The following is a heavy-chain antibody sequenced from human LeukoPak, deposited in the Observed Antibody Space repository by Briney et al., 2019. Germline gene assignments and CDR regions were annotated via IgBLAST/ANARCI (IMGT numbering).Heavy chain of an antibody. CDR3: VRDPSPGNYVWFDP. CDR1: GFTFSRYS. Sequence: GGSLRLSCAASGFTFSRYSMHWVRQAPGKGLEWVSSISSSSSYIYYADSVKGRFTISRDNAKNSLYLQMNSLRAEDTAVYYCVRDPSPGNYVWFDPWGQGTLVTVSS. D-gene: IGHD1-7*01. V-gene: IGHV3-21*01. CDR2: ISSSSSYI. J-gene: IGHJ5*02.